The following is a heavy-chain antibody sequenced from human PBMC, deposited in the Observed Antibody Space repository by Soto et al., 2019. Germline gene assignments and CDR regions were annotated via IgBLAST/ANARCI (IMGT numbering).Heavy chain of an antibody. CDR1: GGTFSSYA. J-gene: IGHJ4*02. CDR2: IIPIFGTA. V-gene: IGHV1-69*01. D-gene: IGHD5-12*01. Sequence: QVQLVQSGAEVKKPGSSVKVSCKASGGTFSSYAISWVRQAPGQGLEWMGGIIPIFGTANYAQKFQGRVTITADESTSTADMELSSLRSEDTAVYYCARYSWGYSGYGLDYWGQGTLVTVSS. CDR3: ARYSWGYSGYGLDY.